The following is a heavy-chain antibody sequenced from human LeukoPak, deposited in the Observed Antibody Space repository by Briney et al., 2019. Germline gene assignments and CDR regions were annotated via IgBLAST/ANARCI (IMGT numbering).Heavy chain of an antibody. D-gene: IGHD7-27*01. CDR3: TREVWGSTFPDY. V-gene: IGHV4-38-2*02. Sequence: KPSETLSLTYSVSGYSISGGYFWGWIRQPPGKGPEWIATTHHSGATYYNPSLKSRVTLSVDTSKNQVSLKMTSVTAAGTAVYYCTREVWGSTFPDYWGQGTLVTVSS. CDR2: THHSGAT. J-gene: IGHJ4*02. CDR1: GYSISGGYF.